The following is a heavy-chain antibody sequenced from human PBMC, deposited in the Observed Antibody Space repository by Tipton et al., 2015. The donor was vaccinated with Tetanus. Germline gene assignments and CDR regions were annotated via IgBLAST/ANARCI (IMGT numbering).Heavy chain of an antibody. Sequence: GLVKPSETLSLTCIVSGGSLRSSDYYGAWVRQSPVKGREWIGSVSYSGRTYYNPSLKSRVTMSVDTSKKDFYVRLTSVTAADTAVYYCARVLPVNRAGWGQGTLVTVSS. CDR2: VSYSGRT. CDR3: ARVLPVNRAG. V-gene: IGHV4-39*02. J-gene: IGHJ4*02. CDR1: GGSLRSSDYY. D-gene: IGHD4-17*01.